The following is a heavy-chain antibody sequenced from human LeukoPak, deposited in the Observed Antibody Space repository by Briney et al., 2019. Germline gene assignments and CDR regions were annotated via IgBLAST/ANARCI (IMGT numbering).Heavy chain of an antibody. J-gene: IGHJ4*02. CDR3: ASITFGGVLDY. CDR2: INRSGST. D-gene: IGHD3-16*01. CDR1: GGSFSGYY. Sequence: PSETLSLTCAVYGGSFSGYYWSWIRQPPGKGLEWIGEINRSGSTNYNPSLKSRVTLSVDTSKKQFSLNLNSVTAADTAVYYCASITFGGVLDYWGQGTLVTVSS. V-gene: IGHV4-34*01.